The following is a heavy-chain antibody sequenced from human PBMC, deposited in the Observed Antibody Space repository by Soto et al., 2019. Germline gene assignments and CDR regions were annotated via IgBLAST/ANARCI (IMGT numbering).Heavy chain of an antibody. D-gene: IGHD5-18*01. CDR3: ARQPGYSYGSLDY. J-gene: IGHJ4*02. Sequence: AGGSLRLSCEASGFTFSRFSMNWVRQAPGKGLEWVSSISTSSSYIYYADSVKGRFTISRDNAKDSLFLQMNSLRADDTAVYYCARQPGYSYGSLDYWGRGTRVTVDS. V-gene: IGHV3-21*01. CDR2: ISTSSSYI. CDR1: GFTFSRFS.